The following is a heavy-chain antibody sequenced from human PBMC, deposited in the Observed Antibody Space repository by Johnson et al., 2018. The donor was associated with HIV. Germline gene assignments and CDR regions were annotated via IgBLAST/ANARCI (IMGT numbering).Heavy chain of an antibody. V-gene: IGHV3-30-3*01. J-gene: IGHJ3*02. CDR1: GFTFSSYA. CDR3: AKDSFPSSSSWYVRLDAFDI. D-gene: IGHD6-13*01. Sequence: VQLVESGGGVVQPGRSLRLSCAASGFTFSSYAMHWVRQAPGKGLEWVAVISYDGSNKYYADSVKGRFTISRDNSKNTLHLQMNSLRTEDTALYYCAKDSFPSSSSWYVRLDAFDIWGQWTVVTVSS. CDR2: ISYDGSNK.